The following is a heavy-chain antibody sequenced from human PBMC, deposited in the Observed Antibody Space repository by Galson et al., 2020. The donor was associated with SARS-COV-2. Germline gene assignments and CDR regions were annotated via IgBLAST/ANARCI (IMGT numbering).Heavy chain of an antibody. CDR1: GFTFSTYW. Sequence: GGSLRLSCAASGFTFSTYWMNWVRQAPGKGLEWVANIKRDGSEKYYVDSVKGRFTISRDNAKNSLYLQMNSLRAEDTAVYYCARDAYYYGMDVWGQGTTVTVSS. V-gene: IGHV3-7*04. CDR3: ARDAYYYGMDV. J-gene: IGHJ6*02. CDR2: IKRDGSEK.